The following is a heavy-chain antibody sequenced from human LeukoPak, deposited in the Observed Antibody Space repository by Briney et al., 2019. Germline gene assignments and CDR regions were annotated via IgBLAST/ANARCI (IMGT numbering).Heavy chain of an antibody. CDR3: ARAPDYDSSGHNAFDI. V-gene: IGHV3-48*01. CDR2: INSGSSLI. CDR1: GFTFGSYS. D-gene: IGHD3-22*01. Sequence: PGGSLRLSCAASGFTFGSYSMNWVRQSPGKGLEWVSYINSGSSLIYYADSVKGRFTISRDNAKNTLYLQMNSLRAEDTAVYYCARAPDYDSSGHNAFDIWGQGTMVTVSS. J-gene: IGHJ3*02.